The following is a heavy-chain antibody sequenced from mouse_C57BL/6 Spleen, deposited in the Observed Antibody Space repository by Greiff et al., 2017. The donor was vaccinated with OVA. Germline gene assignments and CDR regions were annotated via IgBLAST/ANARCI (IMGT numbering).Heavy chain of an antibody. Sequence: VQLQQSGPELVKPGASVKISCKASGYAFSSSWMNWVKQRPGKGLEWIGRIYPGDGDTNYNGKFKGKATLTADKSSSTAYMQLSSLTSEDSAVYFCARDYDYDEAYWGQGTLVTVSA. V-gene: IGHV1-82*01. D-gene: IGHD2-4*01. CDR3: ARDYDYDEAY. CDR2: IYPGDGDT. J-gene: IGHJ3*01. CDR1: GYAFSSSW.